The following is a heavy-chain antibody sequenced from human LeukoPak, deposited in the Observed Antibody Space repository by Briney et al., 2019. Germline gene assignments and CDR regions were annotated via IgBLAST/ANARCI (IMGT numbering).Heavy chain of an antibody. D-gene: IGHD2-2*01. CDR2: INPNSGGT. J-gene: IGHJ3*02. CDR3: ARDRGSYCSSTSCLDTFDI. CDR1: GYTFTGYY. Sequence: GASVKVSCKASGYTFTGYYIHWVRQAPGQGLEWMGRINPNSGGTNYAQKFQGRVTMTRDTSITTAYMELSRLISDDTAVYYCARDRGSYCSSTSCLDTFDIWGQGTMVTVYS. V-gene: IGHV1-2*06.